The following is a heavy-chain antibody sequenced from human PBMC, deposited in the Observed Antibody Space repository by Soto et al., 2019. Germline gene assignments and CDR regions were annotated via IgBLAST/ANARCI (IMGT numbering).Heavy chain of an antibody. CDR2: IYYSGST. CDR1: GGSISSGGYY. V-gene: IGHV4-31*03. D-gene: IGHD3-16*01. CDR3: AKDLLHGGKYGMDV. J-gene: IGHJ6*02. Sequence: SETLSLTCTVSGGSISSGGYYWSWIRQHPGKGLEWIGYIYYSGSTYYNPSLKSRVTISVDTSKNQFSLKLSSVTAEDTAVYYCAKDLLHGGKYGMDVWGQGTTVTVSS.